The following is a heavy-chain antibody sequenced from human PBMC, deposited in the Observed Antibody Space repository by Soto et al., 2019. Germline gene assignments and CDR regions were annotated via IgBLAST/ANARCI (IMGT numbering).Heavy chain of an antibody. V-gene: IGHV4-59*02. Sequence: SETLSLTCTVSGGSVSSYYWSWIRQPPGKGLEWIGYIYYSGSTNYDPSLKSRVTISVDTSKNQFSLKLSSVTAADTAVYYCARSYRRYCSSGSCYSYYYYYMDVWGKGTTVTVS. CDR1: GGSVSSYY. CDR2: IYYSGST. D-gene: IGHD2-15*01. J-gene: IGHJ6*03. CDR3: ARSYRRYCSSGSCYSYYYYYMDV.